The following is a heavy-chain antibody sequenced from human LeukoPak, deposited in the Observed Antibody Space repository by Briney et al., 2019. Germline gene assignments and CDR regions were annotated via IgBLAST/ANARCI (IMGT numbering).Heavy chain of an antibody. CDR1: GGSISSGDYY. J-gene: IGHJ4*02. CDR3: ARSVFTTSSHPYFLDS. V-gene: IGHV4-61*08. Sequence: SQTLSLTCTVSGGSISSGDYYWSWIRQHPGKGLEWIGYIQHSGSTNYNPSLKSRVTISLDTSKNQFSLRLTSVTAADTAVYYCARSVFTTSSHPYFLDSWGQGTLVTVSS. CDR2: IQHSGST. D-gene: IGHD3-22*01.